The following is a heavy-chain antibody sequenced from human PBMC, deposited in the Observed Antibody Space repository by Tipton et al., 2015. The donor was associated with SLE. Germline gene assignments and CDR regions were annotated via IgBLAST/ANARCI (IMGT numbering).Heavy chain of an antibody. Sequence: SLRLSCAASGFTFSSYDMHWVRQPTGKGLEWVSSIRHNGDTYYSDSVKGRFTVSRDNAKNSLFLEMNSLRVEDAAVYYCVRDFDFWGQGTLVTVSS. CDR3: VRDFDF. V-gene: IGHV3-13*01. CDR2: IRHNGDT. CDR1: GFTFSSYD. J-gene: IGHJ4*02.